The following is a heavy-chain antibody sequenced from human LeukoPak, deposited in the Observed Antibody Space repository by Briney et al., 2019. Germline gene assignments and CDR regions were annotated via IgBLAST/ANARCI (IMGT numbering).Heavy chain of an antibody. CDR2: IIQDGSEK. V-gene: IGHV3-7*02. J-gene: IGHJ4*02. CDR3: ARGTGTTAYFDY. CDR1: GFTFSSFW. D-gene: IGHD1-1*01. Sequence: GGSLRPSCVASGFTFSSFWMSWVRQAPGKGLEWVAKIIQDGSEKYYVDSVKGRFTISRDNAKSSLYLQVNSLRAEDTAVYYCARGTGTTAYFDYWGQGTLVTVSS.